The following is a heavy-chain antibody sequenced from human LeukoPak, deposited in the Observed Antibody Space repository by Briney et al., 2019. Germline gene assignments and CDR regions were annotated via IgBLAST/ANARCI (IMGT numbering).Heavy chain of an antibody. V-gene: IGHV3-23*01. CDR3: AKDSYGFFVGHFDP. J-gene: IGHJ5*02. D-gene: IGHD3-3*01. CDR1: GFTLSSYA. CDR2: ISGSGGSA. Sequence: PGGSLRLSCTACGFTLSSYAMSWVRQAPGKGLEWVSAISGSGGSAYYADSVKGRFTISRDNSKNTLYLQMNSLRAEDTAVYYCAKDSYGFFVGHFDPWGQGTLVTVSS.